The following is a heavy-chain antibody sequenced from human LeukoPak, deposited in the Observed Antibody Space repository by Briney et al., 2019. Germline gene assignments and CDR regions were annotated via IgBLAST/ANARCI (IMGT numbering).Heavy chain of an antibody. Sequence: GRSLRLSCAASGFTFRDYAMHWVRQAPGKGLEWVSGISWNSVSIGYADSVKGRFTISRDNAKKSLYLQMNSLRAEDMALYYCAKDIGGAVAGYFDYWGQGTLVTVSS. J-gene: IGHJ4*02. CDR2: ISWNSVSI. V-gene: IGHV3-9*03. D-gene: IGHD6-19*01. CDR1: GFTFRDYA. CDR3: AKDIGGAVAGYFDY.